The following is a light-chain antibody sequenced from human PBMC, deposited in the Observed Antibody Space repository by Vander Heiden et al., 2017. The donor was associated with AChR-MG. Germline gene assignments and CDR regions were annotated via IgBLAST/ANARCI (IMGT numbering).Light chain of an antibody. Sequence: QSAPTQAAPVYGSPCQSTTIPCNGTSSDVVGYNYVSWYQQHPGKAPKLMIYDVSNRPSGVSNRFSGSKSGNTASLTISGLQAEDEADYYCSSYTSSSTLDVVFGGGTKLTVL. CDR3: SSYTSSSTLDVV. CDR2: DVS. J-gene: IGLJ2*01. CDR1: SSDVVGYNY. V-gene: IGLV2-14*03.